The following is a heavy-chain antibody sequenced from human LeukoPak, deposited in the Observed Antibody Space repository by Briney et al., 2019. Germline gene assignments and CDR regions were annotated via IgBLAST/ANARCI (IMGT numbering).Heavy chain of an antibody. CDR2: IYPGDSDT. V-gene: IGHV5-51*01. J-gene: IGHJ1*01. D-gene: IGHD2-15*01. Sequence: GESLKISCKASGYSFTSYWISWVRQMPGKGLEWMGIIYPGDSDTRYSPSFQGQVTISADKSNSTAYLQWSSLKASDTAMHYCAQAVAGPLYFQHWGQGTLDTVSS. CDR1: GYSFTSYW. CDR3: AQAVAGPLYFQH.